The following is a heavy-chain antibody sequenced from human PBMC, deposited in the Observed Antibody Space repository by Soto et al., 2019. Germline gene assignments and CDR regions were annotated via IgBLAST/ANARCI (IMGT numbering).Heavy chain of an antibody. J-gene: IGHJ3*01. V-gene: IGHV4-39*01. Sequence: QLQLQESGPGLVKPSEALSLTCTVSGDSINSSPYYWHWIRQPPGKGLEWIGSVFYTGNTYYNPSLKSRVTISVDTSKTQFSLKLSSVTAADTAVYYCARRPQWKAFDFWGQGTMVTVSS. CDR3: ARRPQWKAFDF. D-gene: IGHD6-19*01. CDR1: GDSINSSPYY. CDR2: VFYTGNT.